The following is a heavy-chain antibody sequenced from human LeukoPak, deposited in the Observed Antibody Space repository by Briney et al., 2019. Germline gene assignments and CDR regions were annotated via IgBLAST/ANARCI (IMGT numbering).Heavy chain of an antibody. J-gene: IGHJ5*02. V-gene: IGHV3-20*01. Sequence: PGGSLRLSCAASGFTFDDYGMSWVRQAPGKELEWVSGINWNGGSTGYADSVKGRFTISRDNAKNSLYLQMNSLRAEDTALYHCARVGGFDSGYDSGLTNWFDPWGQGTPVTVSS. CDR2: INWNGGST. CDR3: ARVGGFDSGYDSGLTNWFDP. D-gene: IGHD5-12*01. CDR1: GFTFDDYG.